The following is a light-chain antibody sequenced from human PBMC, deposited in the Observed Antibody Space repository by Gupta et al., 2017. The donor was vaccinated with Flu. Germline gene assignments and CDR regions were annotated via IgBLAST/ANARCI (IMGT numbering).Light chain of an antibody. CDR1: QSVSRY. Sequence: ATLSVSPGEGATLSCRVSQSVSRYLGWYNQIPGQAPRLLIYGASTRATGNPARFNGSGYGKEFTLTISSRQSEDSAVYYCQWYNDWPQFTFGEGTRVEIK. V-gene: IGKV3-15*01. J-gene: IGKJ5*01. CDR3: QWYNDWPQFT. CDR2: GAS.